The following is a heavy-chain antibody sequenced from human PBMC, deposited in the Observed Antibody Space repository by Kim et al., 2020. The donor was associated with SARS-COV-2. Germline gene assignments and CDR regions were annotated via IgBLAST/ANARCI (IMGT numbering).Heavy chain of an antibody. Sequence: GSVNRRFTISRENAKNSLYLQMNSLTAGDTAVYYCARGAMVRGVITYFDYWGQGTLVTVSS. CDR3: ARGAMVRGVITYFDY. V-gene: IGHV3-13*01. J-gene: IGHJ4*02. D-gene: IGHD3-10*01.